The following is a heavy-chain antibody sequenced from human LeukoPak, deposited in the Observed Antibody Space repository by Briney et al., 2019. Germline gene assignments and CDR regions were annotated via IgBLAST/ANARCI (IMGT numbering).Heavy chain of an antibody. J-gene: IGHJ5*02. D-gene: IGHD3-22*01. CDR1: GGSFSGYY. CDR2: INHSGST. Sequence: KASETLSLTCAVYGGSFSGYYWSWIRQPLGKGLEWIGEINHSGSTNYNPSLKSRVTISVDTSKNQFSLKLSSVTAADTAVYYCARRKRATMIVVVITSLGGGWFDPWGQGTLVTVSS. V-gene: IGHV4-34*01. CDR3: ARRKRATMIVVVITSLGGGWFDP.